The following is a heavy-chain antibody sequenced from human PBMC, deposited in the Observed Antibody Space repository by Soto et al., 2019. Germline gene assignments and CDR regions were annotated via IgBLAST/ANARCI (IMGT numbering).Heavy chain of an antibody. Sequence: SETLSLTCAVYGGSFSGYYWSWIRQPPGKGLEWIGEINHSGSTNYNPSLKSRVTISVDTSKNQFSLKLSSVTAADTAVYYCATRARYSYGGYYYYGMDVWGQGTTVTVSS. J-gene: IGHJ6*02. CDR2: INHSGST. CDR3: ATRARYSYGGYYYYGMDV. D-gene: IGHD5-18*01. V-gene: IGHV4-34*01. CDR1: GGSFSGYY.